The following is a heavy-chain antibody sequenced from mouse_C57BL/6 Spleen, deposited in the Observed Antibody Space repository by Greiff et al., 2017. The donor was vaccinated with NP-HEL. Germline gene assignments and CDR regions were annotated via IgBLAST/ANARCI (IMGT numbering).Heavy chain of an antibody. V-gene: IGHV1-26*01. CDR2: INPNNGGT. CDR1: GYTFTDYY. CDR3: ARRRWYFDY. J-gene: IGHJ2*01. Sequence: VQLQQSGPELVKPGASVKISCKASGYTFTDYYMNWVKQSHGKSLEWIGDINPNNGGTSYNQKFKGKATLTVDKSSSTAYMELRSLTSEDSAVYYCARRRWYFDYWGQGTTLTVSS.